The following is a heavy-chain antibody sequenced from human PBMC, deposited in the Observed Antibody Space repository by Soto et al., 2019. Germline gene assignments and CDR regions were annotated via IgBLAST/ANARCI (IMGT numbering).Heavy chain of an antibody. V-gene: IGHV6-1*01. CDR2: TYYRSKWYN. D-gene: IGHD4-17*01. J-gene: IGHJ6*02. Sequence: QVQLQQSGPGLVKPSQTLSLTCAISGDSVSSNSAAWYWIRQSPSRGLEWLGRTYYRSKWYNDYPVSVKSRITINPDTSKNQFSLQLNSVTPEDTAVYYCARDLEGLTVTTELLHYYGMDVWGQGTTVTVSS. CDR3: ARDLEGLTVTTELLHYYGMDV. CDR1: GDSVSSNSAA.